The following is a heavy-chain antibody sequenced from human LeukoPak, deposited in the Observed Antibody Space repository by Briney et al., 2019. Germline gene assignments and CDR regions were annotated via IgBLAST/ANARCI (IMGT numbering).Heavy chain of an antibody. V-gene: IGHV4-59*01. CDR1: GGSISSYY. CDR3: ARGLVWFGESPMFDP. D-gene: IGHD3-10*01. CDR2: IYYSGGT. J-gene: IGHJ5*02. Sequence: SETLSLTCTVSGGSISSYYWSWIRQPPGKGLEWIGYIYYSGGTNYNPSLKSRVTISVDTSKNQFSLKLSSVTAADTAVYYCARGLVWFGESPMFDPWGQGTLVTVSS.